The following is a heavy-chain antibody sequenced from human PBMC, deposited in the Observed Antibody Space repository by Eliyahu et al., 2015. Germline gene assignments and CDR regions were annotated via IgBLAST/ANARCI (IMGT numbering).Heavy chain of an antibody. J-gene: IGHJ5*02. CDR3: AWIAKDNTGWYTSRS. D-gene: IGHD6-19*01. V-gene: IGHV2-26*01. CDR2: IFSNDER. Sequence: QVTLKESGPVLVKPTETLTLTCTVSGFSLSXATMGVSWIRQPPGKALQWVAHIFSNDERSFSTSLKSRLTISKDISRSQVVLTMTNMDPVDTATYXCAWIAKDNTGWYTSRSWGQGTLVTVSS. CDR1: GFSLSXATMG.